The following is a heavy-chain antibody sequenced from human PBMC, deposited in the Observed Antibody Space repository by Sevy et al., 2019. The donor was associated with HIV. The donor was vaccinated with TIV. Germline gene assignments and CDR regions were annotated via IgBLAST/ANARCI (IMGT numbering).Heavy chain of an antibody. J-gene: IGHJ4*02. Sequence: GGSMRLSCAGSGFTFSSYDMHWVRQAPGKGLEWVAVTSHDGKYNNYADSVKVRFTISRDNFKNTLILQMNSLRVEDTAVYFCARLFSCGGDCYYLDYWGQGALVTVSS. CDR3: ARLFSCGGDCYYLDY. V-gene: IGHV3-30*04. CDR1: GFTFSSYD. D-gene: IGHD2-21*02. CDR2: TSHDGKYN.